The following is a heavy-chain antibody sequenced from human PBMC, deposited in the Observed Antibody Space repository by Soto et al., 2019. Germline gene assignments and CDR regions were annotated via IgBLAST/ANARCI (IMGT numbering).Heavy chain of an antibody. V-gene: IGHV3-33*05. CDR1: GFTFSSYG. CDR2: ISYDGSNR. J-gene: IGHJ4*02. D-gene: IGHD1-26*01. CDR3: TRGRWELLGGDS. Sequence: GGSLRLSCAASGFTFSSYGMHWVRQAPGKGLEWVAVISYDGSNRYYADSVKGRFTISRDNAKNTVYLQMNSLRPEDTAVYYCTRGRWELLGGDSWGQGALVTVSS.